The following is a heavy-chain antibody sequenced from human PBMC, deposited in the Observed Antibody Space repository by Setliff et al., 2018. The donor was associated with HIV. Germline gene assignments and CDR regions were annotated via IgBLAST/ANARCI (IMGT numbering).Heavy chain of an antibody. Sequence: KTSETLSLTCAVYGGSFSGYYWSWIRQPPGKGLEWIGEIIHSGSTNYNPSLKSRVTISVDTSENQFSLKLSSVTAADTAVYYCARRSGWSEDYWGQGTLVTVSS. V-gene: IGHV4-34*12. CDR2: IIHSGST. CDR3: ARRSGWSEDY. D-gene: IGHD6-19*01. J-gene: IGHJ4*02. CDR1: GGSFSGYY.